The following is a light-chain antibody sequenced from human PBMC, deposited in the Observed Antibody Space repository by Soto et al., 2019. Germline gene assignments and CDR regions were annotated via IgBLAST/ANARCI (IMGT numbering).Light chain of an antibody. J-gene: IGKJ5*01. V-gene: IGKV1D-16*01. CDR1: QDISTW. CDR2: TVS. CDR3: QQYYSYPIT. Sequence: QLTQPPSSVSASVGVRVTITRRASQDISTWFAWYQQTPGKAPKSLIYTVSTLQSGVPSRFSGSGSGTEFSLTISSPQPEDFATYYCQQYYSYPITFGQGTRLEIK.